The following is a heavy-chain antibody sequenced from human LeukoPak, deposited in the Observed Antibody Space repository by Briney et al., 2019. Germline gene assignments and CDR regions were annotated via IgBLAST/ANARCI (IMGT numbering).Heavy chain of an antibody. V-gene: IGHV1-2*02. D-gene: IGHD1-26*01. J-gene: IGHJ3*01. CDR1: AYTFTGYY. Sequence: ASVKVSCKASAYTFTGYYMHWVRQAPGQGLEWMGWINPKSGGTNYAQKLQGRVTMTTDTSTTTAYMELRTLRSDDTAVYYCARGGRWELPRPYAFDVWGQGTVVTVSS. CDR2: INPKSGGT. CDR3: ARGGRWELPRPYAFDV.